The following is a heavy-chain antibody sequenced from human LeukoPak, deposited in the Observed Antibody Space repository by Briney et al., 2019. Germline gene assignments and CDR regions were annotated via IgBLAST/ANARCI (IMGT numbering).Heavy chain of an antibody. Sequence: QSSETLSLTCTVSGGSISSSSYSWGWIRQPPGKGLEWIGSIYYSGSTYYNPSLKSRVTISVDTSKNQFSLKLSSVTAADTAVYYCARGRLYYYDSSGYYSPEGGFFDYWGQGTLVTVSS. J-gene: IGHJ4*02. CDR3: ARGRLYYYDSSGYYSPEGGFFDY. CDR1: GGSISSSSYS. CDR2: IYYSGST. D-gene: IGHD3-22*01. V-gene: IGHV4-39*07.